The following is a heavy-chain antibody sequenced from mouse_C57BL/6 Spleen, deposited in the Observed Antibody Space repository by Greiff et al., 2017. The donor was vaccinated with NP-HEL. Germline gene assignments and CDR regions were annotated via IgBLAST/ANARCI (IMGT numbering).Heavy chain of an antibody. J-gene: IGHJ4*01. CDR2: ISDGGSYT. Sequence: EVNLVESGGGLVKPGGSLKLSCAASGFTFSSYAMSWVRQTPEKRLEWVATISDGGSYTYYPDNVKGRFTISRDNAKNNLYLQMSHLKSEDTAMYYCARVFGSSYAMDYWGQGTSVTVSS. V-gene: IGHV5-4*03. D-gene: IGHD1-1*01. CDR3: ARVFGSSYAMDY. CDR1: GFTFSSYA.